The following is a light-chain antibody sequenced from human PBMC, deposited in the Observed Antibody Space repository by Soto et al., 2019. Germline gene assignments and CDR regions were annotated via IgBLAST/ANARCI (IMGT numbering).Light chain of an antibody. CDR2: RNN. CDR3: AAWDDSLSGHVV. Sequence: QSVLTQPPSVSATPGQRVTISCSGSSSNIGTYYVYWYQQLPGTAPKVLIYRNNQRPSGVPDRFSGSKSGTSASLAISGLRSEDEADYYCAAWDDSLSGHVVFGGGTKLTV. V-gene: IGLV1-47*01. J-gene: IGLJ2*01. CDR1: SSNIGTYY.